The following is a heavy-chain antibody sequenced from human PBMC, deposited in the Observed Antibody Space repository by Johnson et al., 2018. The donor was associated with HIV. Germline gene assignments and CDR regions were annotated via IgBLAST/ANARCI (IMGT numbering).Heavy chain of an antibody. V-gene: IGHV3-30*02. Sequence: QVQLVESGGGVVQPGRSLRLSCVASGFIFSTYGMHWVRQAPGKAMEWVAFMRRDGSIEYYADSVKGRFTISRDNSKNTLYLQMNSLRAEDTAVYYCARGAYYDFWSGTSDGAFDIWGQGTMVTVSS. J-gene: IGHJ3*02. CDR1: GFIFSTYG. CDR3: ARGAYYDFWSGTSDGAFDI. D-gene: IGHD3-3*01. CDR2: MRRDGSIE.